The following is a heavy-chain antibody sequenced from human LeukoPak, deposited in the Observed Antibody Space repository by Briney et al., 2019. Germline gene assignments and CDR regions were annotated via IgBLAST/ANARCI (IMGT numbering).Heavy chain of an antibody. CDR1: GFSLSSYE. J-gene: IGHJ4*02. D-gene: IGHD3-9*01. CDR2: ISSDGRVG. CDR3: ARDTLNGPFVISLDF. Sequence: GGSLRLSCAASGFSLSSYEMNWVRQAPGKGLEWVSHISSDGRVGTYLDSVRGRFTMSRDNAKNFLFLQMNGLRAEDTAVYYRARDTLNGPFVISLDFWGQGALVTVSS. V-gene: IGHV3-48*03.